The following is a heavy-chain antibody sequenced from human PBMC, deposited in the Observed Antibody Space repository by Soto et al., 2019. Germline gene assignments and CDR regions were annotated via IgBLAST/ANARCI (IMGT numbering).Heavy chain of an antibody. V-gene: IGHV3-48*02. D-gene: IGHD3-9*01. CDR1: GFTFSGYS. CDR2: ISSGSKTI. Sequence: GGSLRLSCAASGFTFSGYSVNWVRQAPGKGLEWVSYISSGSKTIYYAESVKGRFTVSRDNARNSQYLQMNSLRDEDTAVYYCAREDILGVRSFDYWGQGTMVTVYS. J-gene: IGHJ4*02. CDR3: AREDILGVRSFDY.